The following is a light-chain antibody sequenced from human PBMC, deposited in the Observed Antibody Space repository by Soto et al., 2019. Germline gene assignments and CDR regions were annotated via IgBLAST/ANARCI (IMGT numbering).Light chain of an antibody. CDR2: DDS. V-gene: IGLV3-21*02. J-gene: IGLJ2*01. CDR1: NIGSEN. CDR3: QVWASTGDPVV. Sequence: SYELTQPPSVSVAPGQTARITCGGNNIGSENVQWYQQNPGQAPVLVVYDDSDRPSGIPERFSGPKSGNTATLTISRVEAGDEADYYCQVWASTGDPVVFGGGTKVTVL.